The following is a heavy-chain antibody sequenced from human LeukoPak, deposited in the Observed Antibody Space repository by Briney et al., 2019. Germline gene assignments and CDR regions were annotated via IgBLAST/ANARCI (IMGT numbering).Heavy chain of an antibody. V-gene: IGHV4-4*02. CDR2: IYHSGST. J-gene: IGHJ6*03. CDR3: ARDSLHYYSYYMDV. Sequence: PSETLSLTCAVSGGSISSSNWWSWVRQPPGKGLEWIGEIYHSGSTNYNPSLKSRVTISVDTSKNQFSLKLNSVTAADTAVYYCARDSLHYYSYYMDVWGKGTTVTVSS. CDR1: GGSISSSNW.